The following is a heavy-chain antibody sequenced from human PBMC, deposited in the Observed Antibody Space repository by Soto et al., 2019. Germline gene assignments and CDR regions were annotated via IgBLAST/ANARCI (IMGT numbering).Heavy chain of an antibody. CDR2: ISDYNANT. CDR3: ARGIHQTVTPVDFDP. J-gene: IGHJ3*01. D-gene: IGHD2-21*02. CDR1: GYTFINYG. V-gene: IGHV1-18*01. Sequence: ASVKVSCKASGYTFINYGVSWVRQAPGQGLEWMGWISDYNANTQYAQKLQGRVTMTTDTSTRTAYMELRSLRSDDTAVYSCARGIHQTVTPVDFDPWDQGTLVTVS.